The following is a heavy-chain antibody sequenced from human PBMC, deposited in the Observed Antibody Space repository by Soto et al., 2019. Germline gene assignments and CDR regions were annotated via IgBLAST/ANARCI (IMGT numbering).Heavy chain of an antibody. D-gene: IGHD2-2*01. CDR1: GYTFSRYW. Sequence: PGESLKNSCKGSGYTFSRYWIVWVRQMLGKGLEWIGIIFPADSTSTSSPPFQGQVTISAAESISTAYLPWGSLKAADPALEYCARVGIGYWRSTSGPGDYWGKRTLGTVS. V-gene: IGHV5-51*01. J-gene: IGHJ4*02. CDR2: IFPADSTS. CDR3: ARVGIGYWRSTSGPGDY.